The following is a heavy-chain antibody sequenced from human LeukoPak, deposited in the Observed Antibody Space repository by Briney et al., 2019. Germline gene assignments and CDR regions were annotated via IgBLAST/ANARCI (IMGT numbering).Heavy chain of an antibody. D-gene: IGHD2-2*01. CDR3: ATAPGYCSSTSCPPDY. J-gene: IGHJ4*02. Sequence: SEALSLTCTVSGYSISSGYYWGWIRQPPVKGLEWIGSIYHSGSTYYNPSLKSRVTISVDTSKNQFSLKLSSVTAADTAVYYCATAPGYCSSTSCPPDYWGQGTLVTVSS. CDR1: GYSISSGYY. CDR2: IYHSGST. V-gene: IGHV4-38-2*02.